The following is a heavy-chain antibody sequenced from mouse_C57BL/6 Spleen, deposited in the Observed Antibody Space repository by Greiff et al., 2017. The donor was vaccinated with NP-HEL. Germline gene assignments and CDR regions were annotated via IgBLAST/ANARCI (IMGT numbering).Heavy chain of an antibody. D-gene: IGHD4-1*01. CDR1: GISITTGNYR. CDR3: ARDEANWGYFDV. V-gene: IGHV3-5*01. J-gene: IGHJ1*03. CDR2: IYYSGTI. Sequence: VQLQQSGPGLVKPSQTVFLTCTVTGISITTGNYRWSWLRQFPGNKLEWIGYIYYSGTITYNPSLTSRTTITRDTPKNQFFLEMNSLTAEDTATYYCARDEANWGYFDVWGTGTTVTVSS.